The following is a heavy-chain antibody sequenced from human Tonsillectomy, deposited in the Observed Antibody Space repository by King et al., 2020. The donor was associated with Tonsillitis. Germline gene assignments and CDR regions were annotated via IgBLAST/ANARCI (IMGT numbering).Heavy chain of an antibody. D-gene: IGHD2-15*01. CDR1: GGSISSYY. V-gene: IGHV4-59*01. CDR2: IHYSGST. CDR3: AGGYSSYWSFDY. Sequence: QLQESGPGLVKPSETLSLTCTVPGGSISSYYWSWIRQSPGTGLEWLGYIHYSGSTKYNPSLSSRVTISVDTSKNQFSLKLSSVTAADTAVYFCAGGYSSYWSFDYWGQGTLVTVSS. J-gene: IGHJ4*02.